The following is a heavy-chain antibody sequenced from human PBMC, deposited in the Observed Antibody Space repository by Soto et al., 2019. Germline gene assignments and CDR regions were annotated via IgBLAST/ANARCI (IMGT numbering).Heavy chain of an antibody. J-gene: IGHJ5*02. Sequence: ASVKVCCKASGYTFTSYYMHWVRQAPGQGLEWMGIINPSGCSTSYAQSLQGRVTMTRDTSTSTVYMELSSLRSEDKAVYYCASVGYWCGGSCYNWFVPWGQGTLVTVS. CDR1: GYTFTSYY. D-gene: IGHD2-15*01. V-gene: IGHV1-46*04. CDR3: ASVGYWCGGSCYNWFVP. CDR2: INPSGCST.